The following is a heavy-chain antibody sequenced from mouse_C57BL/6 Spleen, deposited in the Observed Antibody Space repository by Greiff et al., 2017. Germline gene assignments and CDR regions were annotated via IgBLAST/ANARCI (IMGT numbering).Heavy chain of an antibody. CDR1: GFTFSDYG. Sequence: EVQGVETGGGLVKPGGSLKLSCAASGFTFSDYGMHWVRQAPEKGLEWVAYISSGSSTIYYADTVKGRFTISRDNATNTLFLQMTSLRSEDTAMYYCANQLGPLAMDYWGQGTSVTVSS. CDR3: ANQLGPLAMDY. CDR2: ISSGSSTI. J-gene: IGHJ4*01. V-gene: IGHV5-17*01. D-gene: IGHD4-1*02.